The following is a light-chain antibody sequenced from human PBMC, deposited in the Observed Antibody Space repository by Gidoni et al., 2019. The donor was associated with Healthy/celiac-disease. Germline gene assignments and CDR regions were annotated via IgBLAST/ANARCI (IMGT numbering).Light chain of an antibody. J-gene: IGKJ1*01. CDR3: QQLKSYRT. CDR1: QGISSY. Sequence: DIQLTQSPSFLSASVGDRVTITCRASQGISSYLAWYQQKPGKAPKLLIYAASTLQSGVPSRFSGSGSGTEFTLTISSLQPEDFATYYCQQLKSYRTFXQXTKVEIK. CDR2: AAS. V-gene: IGKV1-9*01.